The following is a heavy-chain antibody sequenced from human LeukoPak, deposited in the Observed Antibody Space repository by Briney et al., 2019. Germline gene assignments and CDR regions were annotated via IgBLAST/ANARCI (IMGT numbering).Heavy chain of an antibody. D-gene: IGHD2-2*02. J-gene: IGHJ4*02. Sequence: ASVRVSCKTSGYSFSGYYLHWVRQAPGQGPEWMGRIDPTSGGTHYAQKFQGRVTVTRDTSTSTMYMELSGLRSDDTAVYYCARVPGPYTTSRFDYWGQGTLVTVSS. CDR1: GYSFSGYY. V-gene: IGHV1-2*02. CDR2: IDPTSGGT. CDR3: ARVPGPYTTSRFDY.